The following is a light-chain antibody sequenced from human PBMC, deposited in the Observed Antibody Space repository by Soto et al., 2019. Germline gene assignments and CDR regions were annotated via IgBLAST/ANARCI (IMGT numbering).Light chain of an antibody. J-gene: IGKJ1*01. V-gene: IGKV3-15*01. CDR2: GAS. Sequence: EIVMTQSPATLSLSHGERATLSCRASQSVSSNLAWYQQKPGQAPRLLIYGASTRATGIPARFGGSGSGTEFTLTISSLQSEDFAVYYCQQYNNWPPWTFGQGTKVDIK. CDR1: QSVSSN. CDR3: QQYNNWPPWT.